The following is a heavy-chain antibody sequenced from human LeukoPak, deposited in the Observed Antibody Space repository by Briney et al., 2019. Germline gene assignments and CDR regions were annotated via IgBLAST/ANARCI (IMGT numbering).Heavy chain of an antibody. CDR3: ARGRGSYYGYYYYGMDV. CDR1: GFTFSSYA. Sequence: GGSLRLSCAASGFTFSSYAMSWVRQAPGKGLEWVSVIYSGGSTYYADSVKGRFTISRDNSKNTLYLQMNSLRAEDTAVYYCARGRGSYYGYYYYGMDVWGQGTTVTVSS. CDR2: IYSGGST. V-gene: IGHV3-53*01. D-gene: IGHD1-26*01. J-gene: IGHJ6*02.